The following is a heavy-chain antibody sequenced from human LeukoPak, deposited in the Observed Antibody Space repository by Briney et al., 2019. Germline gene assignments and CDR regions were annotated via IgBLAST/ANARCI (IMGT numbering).Heavy chain of an antibody. Sequence: SETLSLTCTVSGGSISSYSWNWIRQPPGKGLEWIGYIYYRGSTNNNPSLKSRVTISVGTSKNQFSLKLSSVTAADTAVYYCAGSSAFDAFDIWGQGTMVTVSS. CDR2: IYYRGST. D-gene: IGHD3-22*01. J-gene: IGHJ3*02. CDR1: GGSISSYS. V-gene: IGHV4-59*08. CDR3: AGSSAFDAFDI.